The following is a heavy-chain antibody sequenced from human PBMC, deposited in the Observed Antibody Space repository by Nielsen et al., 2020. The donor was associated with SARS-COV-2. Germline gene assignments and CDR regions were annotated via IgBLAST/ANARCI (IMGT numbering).Heavy chain of an antibody. CDR3: ARGLGYCSSTSCYDAFDI. Sequence: WVRQAPGQGLEWMGRVSTHNGNTNYVQKLQGRVTMTTDTSTSTAYMELRSLRSDDTAVYYCARGLGYCSSTSCYDAFDIWGQGTMVTVSS. V-gene: IGHV1-18*01. CDR2: VSTHNGNT. D-gene: IGHD2-2*01. J-gene: IGHJ3*02.